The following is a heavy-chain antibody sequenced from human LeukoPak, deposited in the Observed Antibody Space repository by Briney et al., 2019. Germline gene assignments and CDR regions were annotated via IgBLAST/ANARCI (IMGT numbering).Heavy chain of an antibody. J-gene: IGHJ6*03. V-gene: IGHV4-59*01. CDR3: ARTERGYSYGYSIYYYYYYMDV. D-gene: IGHD5-18*01. CDR2: IYYSGST. CDR1: GGSISSYY. Sequence: PSETLSLTCTVSGGSISSYYWSWIRQPPGKGLEWIGYIYYSGSTNYNPSLKSRVTISVDTSKNQFSLKLSSVTAADTAVYYCARTERGYSYGYSIYYYYYYMDVWGKGTTVTISS.